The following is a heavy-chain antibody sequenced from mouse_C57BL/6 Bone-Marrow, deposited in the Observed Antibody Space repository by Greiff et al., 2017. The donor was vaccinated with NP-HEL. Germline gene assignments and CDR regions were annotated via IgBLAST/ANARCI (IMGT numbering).Heavy chain of an antibody. CDR2: INPGSGGT. V-gene: IGHV1-54*01. J-gene: IGHJ3*01. D-gene: IGHD2-5*01. CDR3: ARTYYSNYGGFAY. CDR1: GYAFTNYL. Sequence: VQLQQSGAELVRPGTSVKVSCKASGYAFTNYLIEWVKQRPGQGLEWIGVINPGSGGTNYNEKFKGKATLTADKSSSTAYMQLSSLTSEDSAVYFGARTYYSNYGGFAYWGQGTLVTVSA.